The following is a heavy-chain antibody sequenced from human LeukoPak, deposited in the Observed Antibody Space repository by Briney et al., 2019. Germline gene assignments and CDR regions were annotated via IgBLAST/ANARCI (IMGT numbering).Heavy chain of an antibody. V-gene: IGHV1-3*01. CDR3: ARGVGIAAAEGIFDI. J-gene: IGHJ3*02. CDR2: INAGNGNT. Sequence: ASVKVSCRASGYTFTSYAMHWVRQAPGQRLEWMGWINAGNGNTKYSQKFQGRVTITRDTSASTAYMELSSLRSEDTAVYYCARGVGIAAAEGIFDIWGQGTMVTVSS. D-gene: IGHD6-13*01. CDR1: GYTFTSYA.